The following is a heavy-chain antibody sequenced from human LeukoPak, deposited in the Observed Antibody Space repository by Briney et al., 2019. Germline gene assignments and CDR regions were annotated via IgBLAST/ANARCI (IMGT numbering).Heavy chain of an antibody. J-gene: IGHJ6*02. CDR1: GFTFSSYS. D-gene: IGHD6-19*01. Sequence: GGSQRLSCAASGFTFSSYSMNWVRQAPGKGLEWVSSISSSSSYIYYADSVKGRFTISRDNAKNSLYLQMNSLRAEDTAVYYCARDVAAVAVNYYYYGMDVWGQGTTVTVSS. CDR3: ARDVAAVAVNYYYYGMDV. CDR2: ISSSSSYI. V-gene: IGHV3-21*01.